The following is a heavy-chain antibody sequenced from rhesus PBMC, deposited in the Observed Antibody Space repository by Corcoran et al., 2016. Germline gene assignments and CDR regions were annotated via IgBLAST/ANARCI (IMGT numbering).Heavy chain of an antibody. CDR3: ARTSGYASGSFVV. J-gene: IGHJ5-1*01. CDR2: VYGSGGSP. V-gene: IGHV4-93*02. D-gene: IGHD6-31*01. CDR1: GGSISGHTW. Sequence: QVQLQESGPAVVRASETLSLSCAVSGGSISGHTWWSWIRQSPGKGLDWIGGVYGSGGSPEYNPSLMSRITISIDTSKTQFSLKLSSVTAADTAIYFCARTSGYASGSFVVWGAGVMVAVSS.